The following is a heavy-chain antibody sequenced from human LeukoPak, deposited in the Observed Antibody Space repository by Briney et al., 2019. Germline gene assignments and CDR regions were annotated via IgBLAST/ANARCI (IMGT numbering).Heavy chain of an antibody. CDR3: ARLPDCSSSSTNCYLDY. D-gene: IGHD2-2*01. V-gene: IGHV4-38-2*02. J-gene: IGHJ4*02. Sequence: SETLSLTCTVSGYSISSGYYWGWIRQPPGKGLEWIGSIYYSGSTYYNPSLKSRVTMSVDTSKSQFSLKLSSVTAADTAVYYCARLPDCSSSSTNCYLDYWGQGTLVTVSS. CDR2: IYYSGST. CDR1: GYSISSGYY.